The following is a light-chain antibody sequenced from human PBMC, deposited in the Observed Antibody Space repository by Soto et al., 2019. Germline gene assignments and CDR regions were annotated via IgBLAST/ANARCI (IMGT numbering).Light chain of an antibody. Sequence: QSALTQPRSVSGSPGQSVTIYCNGTSSDVGVSRSVSWYQQHPGKAPKLIISDVTKRPSGVPYRFSGSKSGNTASLTISGLQAADEADYYCCSYEGRFFFGTGTKLTVL. CDR1: SSDVGVSRS. J-gene: IGLJ1*01. V-gene: IGLV2-11*01. CDR2: DVT. CDR3: CSYEGRFF.